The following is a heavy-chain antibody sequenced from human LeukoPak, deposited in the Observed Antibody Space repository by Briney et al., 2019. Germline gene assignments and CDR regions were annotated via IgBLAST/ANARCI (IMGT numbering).Heavy chain of an antibody. CDR3: AREVSRYCSSTSCYERNWFDP. D-gene: IGHD2-2*01. J-gene: IGHJ5*02. CDR2: IYYSGST. V-gene: IGHV4-39*07. Sequence: SETLSLTCAVSGGSISSNSYYWGWIRQPPGKGLEWIGSIYYSGSTYYNPSLKSRVTISVDTSKNQFSLKLSSVTAADTAVYYCAREVSRYCSSTSCYERNWFDPWGQGTLVTVSS. CDR1: GGSISSNSYY.